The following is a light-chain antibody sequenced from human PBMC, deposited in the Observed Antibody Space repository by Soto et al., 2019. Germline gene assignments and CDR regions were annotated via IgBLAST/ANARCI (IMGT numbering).Light chain of an antibody. Sequence: QSVLTQPASVSGSPGQSITISCTGTSHDVGGYNYVSWYQQHPGKAPKLMLYEVTNRPSGVSNRFSGTKSGNTASLTISGLQAEDEADSYCSSYTSLNTLYVFGTGTKVTVL. CDR2: EVT. J-gene: IGLJ1*01. CDR3: SSYTSLNTLYV. V-gene: IGLV2-14*01. CDR1: SHDVGGYNY.